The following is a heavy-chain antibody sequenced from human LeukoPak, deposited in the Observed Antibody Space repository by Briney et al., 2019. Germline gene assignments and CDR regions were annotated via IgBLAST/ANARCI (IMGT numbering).Heavy chain of an antibody. CDR3: ARAMRVDRFFDY. CDR1: GGSIDSYY. D-gene: IGHD5-12*01. Sequence: SETLSLTCTLSGGSIDSYYWSWIRQPAGKGLEWVGRIYTSGSTNYNPSLKSRVTISVDTSKNQFSLQLTSVTAADTAVYYCARAMRVDRFFDYWGQGILVTVSS. CDR2: IYTSGST. J-gene: IGHJ4*02. V-gene: IGHV4-4*07.